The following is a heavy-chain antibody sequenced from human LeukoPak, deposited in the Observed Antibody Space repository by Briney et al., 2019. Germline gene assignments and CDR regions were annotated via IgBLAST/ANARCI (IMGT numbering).Heavy chain of an antibody. CDR2: ISAYNGNT. CDR3: ARHRSTGTTSYYYYGMDV. J-gene: IGHJ6*02. D-gene: IGHD1-1*01. Sequence: ASVKVSCKASGYTFTSYGISWVRQAPGQGLEWMGWISAYNGNTNYAQKLQGRVTMTTDTSTSTAYMELRSLRSDDTAVYYCARHRSTGTTSYYYYGMDVWGQGTTVTVSS. CDR1: GYTFTSYG. V-gene: IGHV1-18*01.